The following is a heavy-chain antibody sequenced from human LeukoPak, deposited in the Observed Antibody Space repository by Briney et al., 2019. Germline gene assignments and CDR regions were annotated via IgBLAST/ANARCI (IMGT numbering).Heavy chain of an antibody. D-gene: IGHD1-20*01. V-gene: IGHV5-51*01. J-gene: IGHJ3*02. Sequence: GESLKTLCKGSGYSFTSYWIGWVRQMPGKGLEWMGIIYPGDSDTRYSPSFQGPVTISADKSINTAYLQWSSLKASDTAMYYCARITGSPHDGFDIWGQGTMVTVSS. CDR3: ARITGSPHDGFDI. CDR1: GYSFTSYW. CDR2: IYPGDSDT.